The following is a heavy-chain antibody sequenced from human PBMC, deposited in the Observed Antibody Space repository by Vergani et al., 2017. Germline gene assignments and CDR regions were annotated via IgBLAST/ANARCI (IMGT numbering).Heavy chain of an antibody. D-gene: IGHD3-22*01. J-gene: IGHJ1*01. CDR1: GFTFSNAW. V-gene: IGHV3-15*01. CDR2: IKRKTDGGTK. Sequence: EVQLVESGGGLVQPGGSLRLSCAASGFTFSNAWMSWVRQAPGKGLEWVGRIKRKTDGGTKDYAAPVKGSFTSARDDVKNTLYLQKNSLKTEDTAVYDCTTDLCYYDSDGYDYVSYAEYFHHWGQGTLVTVSS. CDR3: TTDLCYYDSDGYDYVSYAEYFHH.